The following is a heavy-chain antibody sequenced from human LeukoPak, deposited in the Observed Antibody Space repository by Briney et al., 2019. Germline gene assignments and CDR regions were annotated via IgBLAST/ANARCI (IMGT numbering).Heavy chain of an antibody. CDR2: INHSGST. D-gene: IGHD4-17*01. CDR1: GGSFSGYY. CDR3: ARSREDGDIDY. Sequence: RASETLSLTCAVYGGSFSGYYWSWIRHPPGKGLEWIGEINHSGSTNYNPSLKSRVIISVDTSKNQFSLKLSSVTAADTAVYYCARSREDGDIDYWGQGTLVTVSS. J-gene: IGHJ4*02. V-gene: IGHV4-34*01.